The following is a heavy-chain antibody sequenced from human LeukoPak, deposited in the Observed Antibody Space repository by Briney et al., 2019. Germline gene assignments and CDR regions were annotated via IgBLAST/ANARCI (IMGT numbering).Heavy chain of an antibody. D-gene: IGHD2-2*01. CDR3: ARHIVVVPAAAGAGMDV. CDR1: GYTFTSYG. Sequence: ASVKVSCKASGYTFTSYGISWVRQAPGQGLEWMGWISAYNGNTNYAQKLQGRVTMTTDISASTAYMELRSLRSDDTAVYYCARHIVVVPAAAGAGMDVWGKGTTVTVSS. J-gene: IGHJ6*04. CDR2: ISAYNGNT. V-gene: IGHV1-18*04.